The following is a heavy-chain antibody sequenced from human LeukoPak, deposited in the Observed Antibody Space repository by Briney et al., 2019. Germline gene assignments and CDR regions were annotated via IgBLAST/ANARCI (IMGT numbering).Heavy chain of an antibody. CDR1: GFTFSSYA. Sequence: QTGGSLRLSCAASGFTFSSYAMHWVRQAPGKGLEWVAVISYDGSNKYYADSVKGRFTISRDNSKNTLYLQMNSLRAEDTAVYYCARVGADYGLPLDYWGQGTLVTVSS. CDR2: ISYDGSNK. D-gene: IGHD4-17*01. V-gene: IGHV3-30*14. CDR3: ARVGADYGLPLDY. J-gene: IGHJ4*02.